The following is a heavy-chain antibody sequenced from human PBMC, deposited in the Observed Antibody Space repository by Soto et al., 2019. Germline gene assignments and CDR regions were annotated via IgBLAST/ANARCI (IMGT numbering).Heavy chain of an antibody. CDR1: GFTFTNAW. J-gene: IGHJ3*02. D-gene: IGHD3-9*01. Sequence: EVQLVESGGGLVKPGGSLRLSCAASGFTFTNAWMNWVRQAPGKGLEWVGRIKSKADGGTTDYAAPVKGRFTISRDDSKNTLYLQMNSLKTEDTAVYYCTTDPSPYDILTEPNSFDIWGQGTMVTVSS. CDR3: TTDPSPYDILTEPNSFDI. CDR2: IKSKADGGTT. V-gene: IGHV3-15*07.